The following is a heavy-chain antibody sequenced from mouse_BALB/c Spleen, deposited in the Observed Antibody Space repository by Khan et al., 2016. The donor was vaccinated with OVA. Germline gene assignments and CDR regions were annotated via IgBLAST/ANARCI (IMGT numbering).Heavy chain of an antibody. J-gene: IGHJ2*01. CDR3: ARTAMIKY. Sequence: EVQLQESGPGLVKPSQSLSLTCTVTGYSITSGYGWHWIRQFPGNKLEWMGYISYSGSTNYHPSIKRRIPITRDTSQNQFFLQLNSVTTEDTATYYCARTAMIKYWGQGTTLTVSS. CDR1: GYSITSGYG. D-gene: IGHD1-2*01. CDR2: ISYSGST. V-gene: IGHV3-1*02.